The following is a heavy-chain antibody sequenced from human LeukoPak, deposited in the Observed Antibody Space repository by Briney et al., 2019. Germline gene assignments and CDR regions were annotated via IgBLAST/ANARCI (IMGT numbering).Heavy chain of an antibody. J-gene: IGHJ6*02. Sequence: PGGSLRLSCAASGFTFSSYSMNWVRQAPGKGLEWVSSISSSSSYIYYADSVKGRFTISRDNAKNSLYLQMNSLRAEDTAVYYCARDRYYYDSSGYLGYYGMDVWGQGTTVTVSS. CDR3: ARDRYYYDSSGYLGYYGMDV. D-gene: IGHD3-22*01. CDR2: ISSSSSYI. CDR1: GFTFSSYS. V-gene: IGHV3-21*01.